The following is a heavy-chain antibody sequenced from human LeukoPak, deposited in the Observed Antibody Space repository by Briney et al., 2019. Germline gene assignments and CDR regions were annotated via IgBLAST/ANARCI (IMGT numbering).Heavy chain of an antibody. J-gene: IGHJ2*01. Sequence: SETLSLTCAVYGGSFSGYYWSWIRQPAGKGLEWIGRIYTSGSTNYNPSLKSRVTISVDTSKNQFSLKLSSVTAADTAVYYCARDSGRITIFGVVKRYFDLWGRGTLVTVSS. CDR1: GGSFSGYY. CDR3: ARDSGRITIFGVVKRYFDL. V-gene: IGHV4-4*07. D-gene: IGHD3-3*01. CDR2: IYTSGST.